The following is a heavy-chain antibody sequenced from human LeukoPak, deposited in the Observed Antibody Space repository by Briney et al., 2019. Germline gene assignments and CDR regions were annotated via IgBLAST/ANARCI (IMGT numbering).Heavy chain of an antibody. J-gene: IGHJ4*02. V-gene: IGHV3-23*01. CDR3: ARLSRTTVTTNY. Sequence: GGSLRLSCAASGFTFSSYAMSWVRQAPGKGLEWVSAIRGSGGGTYYAESVKGRFTISRDNSKNTLYLQMNSLRDEDTAVYYCARLSRTTVTTNYWGQGTLVTVSS. D-gene: IGHD4-17*01. CDR1: GFTFSSYA. CDR2: IRGSGGGT.